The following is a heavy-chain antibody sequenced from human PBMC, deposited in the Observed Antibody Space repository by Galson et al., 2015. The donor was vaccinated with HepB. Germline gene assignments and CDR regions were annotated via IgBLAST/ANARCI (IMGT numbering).Heavy chain of an antibody. CDR3: AREGQYYEARGKGYGLDV. CDR1: GFTISSYW. CDR2: IKPDGGEK. V-gene: IGHV3-7*03. J-gene: IGHJ6*02. D-gene: IGHD3-22*01. Sequence: SLRLSCAASGFTISSYWMSWVRQAPGKGLEWVANIKPDGGEKLYVDSVKGRFTISRDNAKNSVYLQMNGLRAEDTAVYHCAREGQYYEARGKGYGLDVWGQGTTVTVSS.